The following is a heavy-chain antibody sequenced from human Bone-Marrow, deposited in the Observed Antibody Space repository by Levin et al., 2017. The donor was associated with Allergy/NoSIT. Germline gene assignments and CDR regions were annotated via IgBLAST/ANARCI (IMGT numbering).Heavy chain of an antibody. J-gene: IGHJ6*03. CDR1: GGSISSYY. CDR2: IYYSGST. D-gene: IGHD2-2*01. V-gene: IGHV4-59*01. Sequence: RASETLSLTCTVSGGSISSYYWSWIRQPPGKGLEWIGYIYYSGSTNYNPSLKSRVTISVDTSKNQFSLKLSSVTAADTAVYYCARDSRYCSSTSCYYDYYMDVWGKGTTVTVSS. CDR3: ARDSRYCSSTSCYYDYYMDV.